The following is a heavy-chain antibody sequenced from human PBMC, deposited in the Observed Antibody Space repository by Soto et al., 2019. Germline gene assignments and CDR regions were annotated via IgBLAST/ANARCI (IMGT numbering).Heavy chain of an antibody. Sequence: QGQLVQSGAEVKKPGASVKVSCKASGYTFYSHSISWVRQAPGQGLEWMGRISADNINTKYAQKFRGRVTMTTDTSTSAVYMELRNLRSDDTAVYYCARCIQEDYYYGMDVWGQGTTVTVSS. CDR2: ISADNINT. CDR3: ARCIQEDYYYGMDV. V-gene: IGHV1-18*01. CDR1: GYTFYSHS. J-gene: IGHJ6*02. D-gene: IGHD5-18*01.